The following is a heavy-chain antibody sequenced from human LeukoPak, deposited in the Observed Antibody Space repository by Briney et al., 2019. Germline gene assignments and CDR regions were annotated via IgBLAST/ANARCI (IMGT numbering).Heavy chain of an antibody. CDR1: GGTFSSYA. CDR2: IIPIFGTA. Sequence: SVKVSCKASGGTFSSYAISWVRQAPGQGLEWMGGIIPIFGTANYAQKFQGRVTITADESTSTAYMELSSLRSEDTAVYYCASLGYSSSSSFDYWGQGTLVTVSS. CDR3: ASLGYSSSSSFDY. V-gene: IGHV1-69*01. J-gene: IGHJ4*02. D-gene: IGHD6-6*01.